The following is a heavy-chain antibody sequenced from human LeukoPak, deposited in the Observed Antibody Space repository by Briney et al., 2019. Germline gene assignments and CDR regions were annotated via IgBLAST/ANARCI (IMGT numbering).Heavy chain of an antibody. V-gene: IGHV3-15*01. CDR2: IKSKTDGGTT. J-gene: IGHJ4*02. CDR1: GFTFSNAW. Sequence: GGSLRLSCAASGFTFSNAWMSWVRQAPGKGLEWVGRIKSKTDGGTTDYAAPVKGRFTISRDNSKNTLYLQMGSLRAEDMAVYYCARDRDLRWWGTFDYWGQGTLVTVSS. CDR3: ARDRDLRWWGTFDY. D-gene: IGHD4-23*01.